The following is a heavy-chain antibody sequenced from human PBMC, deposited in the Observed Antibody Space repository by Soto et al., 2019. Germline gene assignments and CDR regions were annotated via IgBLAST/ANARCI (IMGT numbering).Heavy chain of an antibody. CDR3: ARAGYDFWSGTVSPDYYYYGMDV. CDR1: GGTFSSYA. V-gene: IGHV1-69*13. Sequence: ASVKVSCKASGGTFSSYAISWVRQAPGQGLEWMGGIIPIFGTANYAQKFQGRVTITADESTSTAYMELSSLRSEDTAVYYCARAGYDFWSGTVSPDYYYYGMDVWGQGTTVTVSS. CDR2: IIPIFGTA. D-gene: IGHD3-3*01. J-gene: IGHJ6*02.